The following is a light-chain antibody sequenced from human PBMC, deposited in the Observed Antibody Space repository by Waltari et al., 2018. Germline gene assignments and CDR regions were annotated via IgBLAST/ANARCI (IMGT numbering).Light chain of an antibody. CDR3: QQYNNWPPWT. CDR2: GAS. Sequence: EIVMTQSPATLSVSPGERATLSCRASQSVSSNLAWYQQKPGQAPRLLIYGASTRATGIPARFSGSGSGTEFTLTISSLQSEDFAXYYCQQYNNWPPWTFGQGTKVEIK. J-gene: IGKJ1*01. CDR1: QSVSSN. V-gene: IGKV3-15*01.